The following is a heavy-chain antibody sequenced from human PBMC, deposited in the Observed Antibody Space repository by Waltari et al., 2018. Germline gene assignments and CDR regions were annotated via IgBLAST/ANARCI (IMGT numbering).Heavy chain of an antibody. V-gene: IGHV3-30*15. D-gene: IGHD3-22*01. CDR2: ISSDSVSK. CDR3: AGPWGYYSDDGHYLDY. Sequence: QVQLVESGGGVVQPGTSLRLSCTVSGLTFGHWARHWVRQAPGKGLEWLAIISSDSVSKFYAESVNGRFTISRDNSKNTMYLEMSALTLEDTAVYYCAGPWGYYSDDGHYLDYWGPGTQVFVSP. J-gene: IGHJ4*02. CDR1: GLTFGHWA.